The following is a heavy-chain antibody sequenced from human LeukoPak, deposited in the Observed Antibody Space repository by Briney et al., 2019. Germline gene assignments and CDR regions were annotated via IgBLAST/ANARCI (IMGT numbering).Heavy chain of an antibody. CDR1: GGSISSYY. CDR3: ARMYSGNHYLYYFDY. CDR2: IYTTGST. V-gene: IGHV4-4*09. Sequence: PSETLSLTCTVSGGSISSYYWSWIRQPPGKGLEWTGYIYTTGSTNYNPSLKSRVTMSVDTSKNQFSLKLSSVTAADTAVYYCARMYSGNHYLYYFDYWGQGTLVTVSS. D-gene: IGHD1-26*01. J-gene: IGHJ4*02.